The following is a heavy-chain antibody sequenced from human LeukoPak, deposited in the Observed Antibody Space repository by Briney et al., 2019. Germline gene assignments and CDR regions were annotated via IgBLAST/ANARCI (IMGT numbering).Heavy chain of an antibody. CDR3: ARGGHIYCSSTSCYHFDY. V-gene: IGHV1-2*06. CDR2: INPNSGGT. CDR1: GGTFSSYA. J-gene: IGHJ4*02. Sequence: ASVKVSCKASGGTFSSYAISWVRQAPGQGLEWMGRINPNSGGTNYAQKFQGRATMTRDTSISTAYMELSRLRSDDTAVYYCARGGHIYCSSTSCYHFDYWGQGTLVTVSS. D-gene: IGHD2-2*01.